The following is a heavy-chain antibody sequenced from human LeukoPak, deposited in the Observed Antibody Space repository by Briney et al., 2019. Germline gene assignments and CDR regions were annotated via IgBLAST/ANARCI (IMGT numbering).Heavy chain of an antibody. D-gene: IGHD5-18*01. V-gene: IGHV4-61*08. J-gene: IGHJ4*02. CDR1: GGSISSGGYS. CDR3: ARVGGGYSYGPLDY. CDR2: IYYSGST. Sequence: SETLSLTCAVSGGSISSGGYSWSWIRQPPGKGLEWIGYIYYSGSTNYNPSLKSRVTISVDTSKNQFSLKLSSVTAADTAVYYCARVGGGYSYGPLDYWGQGTLVTVSS.